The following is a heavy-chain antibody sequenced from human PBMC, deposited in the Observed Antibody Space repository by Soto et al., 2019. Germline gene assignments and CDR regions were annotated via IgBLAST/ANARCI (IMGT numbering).Heavy chain of an antibody. D-gene: IGHD6-6*01. CDR3: ARRAAYSSSYFFDY. J-gene: IGHJ4*02. CDR1: GFSLSTTGMC. V-gene: IGHV2-70*01. CDR2: IDWDGDK. Sequence: SGPTPVNPTQTLTLTRTFSGFSLSTTGMCVSWIRQPPGKALEWLALIDWDGDKYYSTSLKTRLTISKDASKNQVVLTMANMDPVDTATYYCARRAAYSSSYFFDYWGQGTLVTVSS.